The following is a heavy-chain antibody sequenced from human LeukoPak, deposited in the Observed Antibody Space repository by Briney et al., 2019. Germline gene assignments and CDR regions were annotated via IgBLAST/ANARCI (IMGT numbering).Heavy chain of an antibody. CDR2: ISPSYGST. Sequence: PGGTLRLSCAASGFTFSSYGLSWVRQAPGKGLEWVSSISPSYGSTYYADSVKGRFTISRDNSKNTLYLQMNSLRAEDTAVYYCAKGNGGSYLDYWGQGTLVTVSS. V-gene: IGHV3-23*01. D-gene: IGHD1-26*01. CDR1: GFTFSSYG. CDR3: AKGNGGSYLDY. J-gene: IGHJ4*02.